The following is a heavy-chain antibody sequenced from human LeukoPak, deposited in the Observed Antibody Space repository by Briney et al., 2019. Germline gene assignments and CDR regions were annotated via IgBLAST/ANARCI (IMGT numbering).Heavy chain of an antibody. CDR2: IYYSGST. Sequence: SETLSLTCTASGGSISSGGYYWSWIRQHPGPGLEWIGYIYYSGSTYYNPSLKSRVTISVDTSKSQFSLKLSSVTAADTAVYYCARSMVRGVIIRARFDPWGQGTLVTVSS. CDR3: ARSMVRGVIIRARFDP. CDR1: GGSISSGGYY. D-gene: IGHD3-10*01. J-gene: IGHJ5*02. V-gene: IGHV4-31*03.